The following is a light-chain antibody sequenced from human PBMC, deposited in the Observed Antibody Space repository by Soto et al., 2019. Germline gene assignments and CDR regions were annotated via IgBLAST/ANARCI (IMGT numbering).Light chain of an antibody. CDR2: DVS. Sequence: QSVLTQPASVSGSPGQSITISCTGTSSYVGGYNYVSWYQQHPGKAPKLMIYDVSNRPSGVSNRFSGSKSGDTASLTISGLQAEDEADYYCSSYSSISAYVFGIGTKVTV. J-gene: IGLJ1*01. V-gene: IGLV2-14*01. CDR1: SSYVGGYNY. CDR3: SSYSSISAYV.